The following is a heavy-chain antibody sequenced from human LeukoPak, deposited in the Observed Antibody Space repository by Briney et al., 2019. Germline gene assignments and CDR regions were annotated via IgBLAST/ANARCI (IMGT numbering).Heavy chain of an antibody. CDR1: GGSISSYY. Sequence: SETLSLTCTVSGGSISSYYWSWIRQPPGKGLQWIGYIHYSGSTNYNPSLKSRVTISVNMSKNQFSLRLSSVTAADTAVYYCARATEGGYTYDYFYYYYMDVWGKGTTVTISS. CDR3: ARATEGGYTYDYFYYYYMDV. V-gene: IGHV4-59*01. J-gene: IGHJ6*03. CDR2: IHYSGST. D-gene: IGHD5-18*01.